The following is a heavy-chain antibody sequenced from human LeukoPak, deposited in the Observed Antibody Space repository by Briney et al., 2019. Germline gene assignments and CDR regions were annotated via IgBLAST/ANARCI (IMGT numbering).Heavy chain of an antibody. Sequence: ASVKVSCKASGYTFIRYYLHWVRHAPGQGLGRMGWINPNSGGTNYAQKFQGRVTMTRDTSISTAYMELSRLRCDDTAVYYCARGRSSRTSPVYTMDVWGQGTTVTVSS. CDR1: GYTFIRYY. J-gene: IGHJ6*02. CDR3: ARGRSSRTSPVYTMDV. D-gene: IGHD1-14*01. V-gene: IGHV1-2*02. CDR2: INPNSGGT.